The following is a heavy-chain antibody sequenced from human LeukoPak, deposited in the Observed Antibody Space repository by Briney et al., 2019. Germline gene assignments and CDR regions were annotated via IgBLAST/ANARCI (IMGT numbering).Heavy chain of an antibody. J-gene: IGHJ4*02. CDR3: VRDLQD. CDR1: GFTFSNYA. Sequence: GGSLRLSCAASGFTFSNYAIHWVRQAPGKGLEWVAVISYDGNNKYYADSVKGRFTISRDNSKNTLYLQMDSLRDEDTAVYYCVRDLQDWGQGTLSPSPQ. V-gene: IGHV3-30-3*01. CDR2: ISYDGNNK.